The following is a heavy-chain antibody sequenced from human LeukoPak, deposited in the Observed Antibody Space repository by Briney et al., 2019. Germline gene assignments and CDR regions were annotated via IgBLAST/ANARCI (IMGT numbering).Heavy chain of an antibody. CDR1: GFTFSSYA. J-gene: IGHJ4*02. Sequence: GGSLRLSCAASGFTFSSYAMHWVRQAPGKGLEWVAVISYDGSNKYYADSVKGRFTISRDNSKNTLYLQMNSLRAEDTAVYYCAKDFWSGPSGYWGQGTLVTVSS. CDR2: ISYDGSNK. CDR3: AKDFWSGPSGY. V-gene: IGHV3-30-3*01. D-gene: IGHD3-3*01.